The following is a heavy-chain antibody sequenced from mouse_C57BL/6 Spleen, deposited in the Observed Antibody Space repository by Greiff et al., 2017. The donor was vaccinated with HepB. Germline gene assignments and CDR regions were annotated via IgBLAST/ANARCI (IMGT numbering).Heavy chain of an antibody. Sequence: QLKESGAELARPGASVKLSCKASGYTFTSYGISWVKQRTGQGLEWIGEIYPRSGNTYYNEKFKGKATLTADKSSSTAYMELRSLTSEDSAVYFCARSSDYDGFAYWGQGTLVTVSA. CDR3: ARSSDYDGFAY. CDR2: IYPRSGNT. CDR1: GYTFTSYG. V-gene: IGHV1-81*01. D-gene: IGHD2-4*01. J-gene: IGHJ3*01.